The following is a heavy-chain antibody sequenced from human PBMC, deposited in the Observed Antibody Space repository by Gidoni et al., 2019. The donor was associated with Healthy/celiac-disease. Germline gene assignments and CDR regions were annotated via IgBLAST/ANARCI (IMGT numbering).Heavy chain of an antibody. CDR3: TRDRDYGDYLNWYFDL. D-gene: IGHD4-17*01. CDR2: IRSKAYGGTT. V-gene: IGHV3-49*04. J-gene: IGHJ2*01. CDR1: GFTFGDYA. Sequence: EVQLVESGGGLVQPGRSLRLSCTASGFTFGDYAMSWVRQAQGKGLEWVGFIRSKAYGGTTEYAASVKGRFTISRDDSKSIAYLQMNSLKTEDTAVYYCTRDRDYGDYLNWYFDLWGRGTLVTVSS.